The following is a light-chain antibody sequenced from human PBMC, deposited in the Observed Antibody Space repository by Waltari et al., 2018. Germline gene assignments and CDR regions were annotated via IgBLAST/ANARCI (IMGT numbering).Light chain of an antibody. CDR3: QQYGTSPPT. Sequence: EIVLTQSPGTLSLSPGERVTLSCRASQSLSSDYLAWYQQNPGQAPRLLIYVASTRDTGIPDRFSGSGSGTDFTLTISRLEPEDFAVYCCQQYGTSPPTFGQGTKLEIK. J-gene: IGKJ2*01. CDR2: VAS. V-gene: IGKV3-20*01. CDR1: QSLSSDY.